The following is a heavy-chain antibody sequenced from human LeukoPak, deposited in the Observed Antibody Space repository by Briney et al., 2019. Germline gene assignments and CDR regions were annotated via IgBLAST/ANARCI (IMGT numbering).Heavy chain of an antibody. Sequence: GGSLRLSCAASGFSFSGYSMSWVRQVPGKGLEWVSFISRTSSDIYHADSVKGRFTISRDNAKNSLYLQMNSLRAEDTAVYYCARDLPAAVDWGQGTLVTVSS. CDR3: ARDLPAAVD. CDR2: ISRTSSDI. D-gene: IGHD2-2*01. J-gene: IGHJ4*02. CDR1: GFSFSGYS. V-gene: IGHV3-21*01.